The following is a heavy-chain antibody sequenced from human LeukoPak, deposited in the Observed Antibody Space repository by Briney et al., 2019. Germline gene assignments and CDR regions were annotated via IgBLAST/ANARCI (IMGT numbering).Heavy chain of an antibody. CDR1: GGTFSSYA. Sequence: ASVKVSCKASGGTFSSYAISWVRQAPGQGLEWMGGIIPIFGTANYAQKFQGRVTITADKSTSAAYMELSSLRSEDTAVYYCASVAVAGTAGGSSAYFDYWGQGTLVTVSS. CDR3: ASVAVAGTAGGSSAYFDY. CDR2: IIPIFGTA. V-gene: IGHV1-69*06. J-gene: IGHJ4*02. D-gene: IGHD6-19*01.